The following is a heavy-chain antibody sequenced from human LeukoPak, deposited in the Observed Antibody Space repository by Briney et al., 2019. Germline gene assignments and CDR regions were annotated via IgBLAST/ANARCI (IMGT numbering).Heavy chain of an antibody. CDR3: ARVDKTVFGGYYYMDV. Sequence: PSETLSLTCAVSGGSISSYYWSWIRQPPGKGLEWIGYICYNGGTNYNPSLKSRVTITVDTSKNQFSLKLSSVTAADTAVYYCARVDKTVFGGYYYMDVWGKGTTVTVSS. CDR1: GGSISSYY. J-gene: IGHJ6*03. D-gene: IGHD3-3*01. V-gene: IGHV4-59*01. CDR2: ICYNGGT.